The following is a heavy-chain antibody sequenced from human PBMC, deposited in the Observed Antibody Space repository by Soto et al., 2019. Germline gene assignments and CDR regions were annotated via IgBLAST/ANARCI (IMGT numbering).Heavy chain of an antibody. D-gene: IGHD3-10*01. Sequence: QVQLRESGPGLVKPSETLSLTCTVSGGSITNYYCSWFRQPPGKGLEWIGYINYDGYSAYNLSLKGRVTLSMDASKTQFSLMLESVTATDTAVYYCARHGFGPLHGLVDVWGPGTTVIVSS. J-gene: IGHJ6*02. CDR1: GGSITNYY. CDR2: INYDGYS. CDR3: ARHGFGPLHGLVDV. V-gene: IGHV4-59*08.